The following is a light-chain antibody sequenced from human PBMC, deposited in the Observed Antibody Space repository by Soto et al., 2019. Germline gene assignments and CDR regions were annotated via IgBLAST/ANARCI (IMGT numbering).Light chain of an antibody. V-gene: IGLV2-14*03. Sequence: QSALTQPASVSGSPGRSTTISGPGTPGDIGAYNFVSWYQQHPGEVPKLMLYDVNVRPSGVSNRFSGSKSGNTASLTISGLQAEDEADYYCTSWTTSTTMIFGGGTKLTVL. J-gene: IGLJ2*01. CDR2: DVN. CDR1: PGDIGAYNF. CDR3: TSWTTSTTMI.